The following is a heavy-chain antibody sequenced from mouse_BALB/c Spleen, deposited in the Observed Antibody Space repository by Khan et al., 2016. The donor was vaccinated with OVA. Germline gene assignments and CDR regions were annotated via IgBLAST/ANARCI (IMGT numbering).Heavy chain of an antibody. CDR2: VNTGGSYT. CDR1: GFTFSTYG. J-gene: IGHJ3*01. D-gene: IGHD1-1*01. V-gene: IGHV5-6*01. CDR3: AILAYYSDSEGFAY. Sequence: EVKLVESGGDLVRPGGSLKLSCAASGFTFSTYGMSWVRQTPDKRLEWVATVNTGGSYTYYPANVKGRFTISRDNNKDTLYQQMRSLKSEDTAMFYCAILAYYSDSEGFAYWGQGTLVTVSA.